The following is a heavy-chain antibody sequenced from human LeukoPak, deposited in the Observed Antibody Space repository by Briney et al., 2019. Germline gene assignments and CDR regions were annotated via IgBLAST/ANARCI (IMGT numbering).Heavy chain of an antibody. Sequence: SQTLSLTCTVSGGSISSGGYYWSWIRQHPGKGLEWIGYIYYSGSTYYNPSLKSRVTISVDTSKNQFSLKLSSVTAADTAVYYCARRGYSYGYWFDPWGQGTLVAVSS. CDR2: IYYSGST. CDR1: GGSISSGGYY. V-gene: IGHV4-31*03. D-gene: IGHD5-18*01. CDR3: ARRGYSYGYWFDP. J-gene: IGHJ5*02.